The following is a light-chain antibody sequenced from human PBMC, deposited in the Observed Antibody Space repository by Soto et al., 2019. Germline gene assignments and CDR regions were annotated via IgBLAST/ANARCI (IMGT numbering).Light chain of an antibody. CDR1: SSNIESKT. J-gene: IGLJ2*01. Sequence: QSVLTQPPSASGTPGQRGTISCSGSSSNIESKTVNWYQQLPGTAPKLLIYSNHQRPSGVPDRFSGSKSGTSASLAISGLQSEDEGDYYCAAWDDSLNGAIFGGGTKLTVL. CDR2: SNH. V-gene: IGLV1-44*01. CDR3: AAWDDSLNGAI.